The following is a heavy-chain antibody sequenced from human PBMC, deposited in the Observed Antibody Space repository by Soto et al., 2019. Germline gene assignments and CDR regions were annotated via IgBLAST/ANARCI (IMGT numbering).Heavy chain of an antibody. J-gene: IGHJ4*02. D-gene: IGHD3-22*01. CDR2: IYYSGST. V-gene: IGHV4-61*01. CDR1: GGSVSSGSYY. Sequence: QVQLQESGPGLVKPSETLSLTCTVSGGSVSSGSYYWSWIRQPPGKGLEWIGYIYYSGSTNYNPSLKSRVTKSVDTSKNLFSRKLSSVTAADTAVYYCARDWKRGDSSLGYWGQGTLVTVSS. CDR3: ARDWKRGDSSLGY.